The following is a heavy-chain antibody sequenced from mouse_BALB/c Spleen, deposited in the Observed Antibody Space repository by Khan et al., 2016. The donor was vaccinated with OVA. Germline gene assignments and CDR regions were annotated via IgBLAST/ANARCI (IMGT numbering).Heavy chain of an antibody. D-gene: IGHD1-2*01. CDR1: GYSITRGYA. CDR3: ARGNYYGYDFDY. Sequence: EVQLQESGPGLVKPSQSLSLTCTVTGYSITRGYAWNWIRQFPGNKLEWMGYISYSGVTSYTTSLKSRISITRDTYKNQFFLQLNSVTTEDTATYYFARGNYYGYDFDYWGQGTTLTVSS. CDR2: ISYSGVT. J-gene: IGHJ2*01. V-gene: IGHV3-2*02.